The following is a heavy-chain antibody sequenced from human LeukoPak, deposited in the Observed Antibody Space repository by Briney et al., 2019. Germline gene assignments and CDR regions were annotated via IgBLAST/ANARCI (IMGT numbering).Heavy chain of an antibody. J-gene: IGHJ3*02. Sequence: QPGGSLRLSCAASGFTFSSYAMSWVRQAPGKGLEWVSAISGSGGGTYYADSVKGRFTISRDNSKNTLYLQMNSLRAEDTAVYYCARMARSYKDAFDIWGQGTMVTVSS. D-gene: IGHD1-26*01. V-gene: IGHV3-23*01. CDR2: ISGSGGGT. CDR3: ARMARSYKDAFDI. CDR1: GFTFSSYA.